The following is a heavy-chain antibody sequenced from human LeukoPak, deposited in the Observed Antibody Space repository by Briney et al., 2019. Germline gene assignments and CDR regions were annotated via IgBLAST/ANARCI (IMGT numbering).Heavy chain of an antibody. Sequence: GESLKISCKGSGYIFTTYWIGWVRQMPGKGLEWMGIISPDDSDTRYSPSFQGQVTISADKSISTAYLQWSSLKASDTAMYYCARLRDSSGYRFDPWGQGTLVTVSS. J-gene: IGHJ5*02. V-gene: IGHV5-51*01. CDR3: ARLRDSSGYRFDP. CDR2: ISPDDSDT. CDR1: GYIFTTYW. D-gene: IGHD3-22*01.